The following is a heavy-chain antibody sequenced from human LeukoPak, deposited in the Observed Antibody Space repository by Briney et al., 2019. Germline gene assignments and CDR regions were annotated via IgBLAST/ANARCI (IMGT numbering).Heavy chain of an antibody. J-gene: IGHJ4*02. CDR2: ISADNHNT. Sequence: ASVKVSCKASGYIFANYGFSWVRQAPGQGFEWMGWISADNHNTKYAQKFQDRVTMTDDRSTSTVYMELRSLRSDDTAVYYCARDRRGYSAYDGEGFDYWGQGTLVTVSS. D-gene: IGHD5-12*01. CDR1: GYIFANYG. V-gene: IGHV1-18*04. CDR3: ARDRRGYSAYDGEGFDY.